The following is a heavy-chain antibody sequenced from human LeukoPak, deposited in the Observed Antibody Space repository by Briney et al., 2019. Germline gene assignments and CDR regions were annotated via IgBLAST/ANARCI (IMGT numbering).Heavy chain of an antibody. Sequence: GGSLRLSCAASGFTFSSYEMNWVRQAPGKGLEWVSYISSSGSTIYYADSVKGRFTISRDNAENSLYLQMNSLRAEDTAVYYCARSSWELPLWYYYGMDVWGQGTTVTVSS. CDR2: ISSSGSTI. D-gene: IGHD1-26*01. V-gene: IGHV3-48*03. CDR1: GFTFSSYE. J-gene: IGHJ6*02. CDR3: ARSSWELPLWYYYGMDV.